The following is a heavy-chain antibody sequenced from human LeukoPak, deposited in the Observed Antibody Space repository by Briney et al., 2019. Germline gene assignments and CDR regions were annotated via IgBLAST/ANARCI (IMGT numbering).Heavy chain of an antibody. V-gene: IGHV4-59*01. CDR2: IRYSGRT. CDR1: DDSISRDF. Sequence: SETLSLTCTASDDSISRDFWTWMRQPPGKGLEWIGYIRYSGRTEYNPSLKSRVTISIQTSKNQSSLKLTSVTAADTAIYYCARLPDVSGWPFDYWGQGILVTVSS. J-gene: IGHJ4*02. CDR3: ARLPDVSGWPFDY. D-gene: IGHD6-19*01.